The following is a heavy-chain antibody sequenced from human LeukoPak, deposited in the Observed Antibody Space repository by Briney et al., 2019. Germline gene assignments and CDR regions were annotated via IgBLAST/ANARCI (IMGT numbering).Heavy chain of an antibody. D-gene: IGHD3-22*01. CDR1: GGTFSSYE. J-gene: IGHJ4*02. CDR3: ANTWDFYDSRGYYFDY. CDR2: IRGSGDST. Sequence: SCKASGGTFSSYEISWVRQAPGRGLEWVSTIRGSGDSTSYADSVKGRFTISRDNSKNTLYLQMNSLRAEDTALYYCANTWDFYDSRGYYFDYWGQGTLVTVSS. V-gene: IGHV3-23*01.